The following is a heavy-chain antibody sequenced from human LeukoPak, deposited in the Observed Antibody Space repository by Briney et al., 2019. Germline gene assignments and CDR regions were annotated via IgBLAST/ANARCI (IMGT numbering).Heavy chain of an antibody. D-gene: IGHD3-16*01. CDR1: GFTCSSYA. CDR2: ISYDGSNK. J-gene: IGHJ6*02. Sequence: GGSLRLSCAASGFTCSSYAMHWVRQAPGKGLEWVAVISYDGSNKYYADSVKGRFTISRDNSKNTLYLQMNSLRAEDTAVYYCARERAGGQNYYYYGMDVWGQGTTVSVSS. V-gene: IGHV3-30-3*01. CDR3: ARERAGGQNYYYYGMDV.